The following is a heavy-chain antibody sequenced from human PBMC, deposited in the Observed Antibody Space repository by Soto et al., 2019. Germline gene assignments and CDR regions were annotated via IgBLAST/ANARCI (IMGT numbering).Heavy chain of an antibody. D-gene: IGHD3-22*01. CDR1: GYTFTSYA. Sequence: GASVKVSCKASGYTFTSYAMHWVRQAPGQRLEWMGWISAYNGNTNYAQKLQGRVTMTTDTSTSTAYMELRSLRSDDTAIYYCEKGVDRSGYYYAFEYWGHGTRVTVSS. CDR3: EKGVDRSGYYYAFEY. CDR2: ISAYNGNT. V-gene: IGHV1-18*01. J-gene: IGHJ4*01.